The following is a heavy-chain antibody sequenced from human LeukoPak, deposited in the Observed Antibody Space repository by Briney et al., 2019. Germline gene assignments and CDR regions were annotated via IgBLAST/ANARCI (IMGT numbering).Heavy chain of an antibody. CDR3: ARLYRRIVATNSWIDY. CDR2: IYYSGST. J-gene: IGHJ4*02. Sequence: PSETLSLTCTVSGDSIKTSSYYWGWIRQPPGKGLEWIGSIYYSGSTYYNPSLKSRVTISVDTSKNQFSLKLSSVTAADTAVYYCARLYRRIVATNSWIDYWGQGTLVTVSS. D-gene: IGHD5-12*01. V-gene: IGHV4-39*01. CDR1: GDSIKTSSYY.